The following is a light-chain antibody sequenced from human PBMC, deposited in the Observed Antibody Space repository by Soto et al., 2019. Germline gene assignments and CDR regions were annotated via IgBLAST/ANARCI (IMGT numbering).Light chain of an antibody. J-gene: IGLJ3*02. CDR1: TGAVTSGNY. CDR3: LLSYSGTNGV. CDR2: DTT. V-gene: IGLV7-46*01. Sequence: AVVTQEPSLTVSPGGTVTLTCGSSTGAVTSGNYPYWFQKKPGQAPRTLIYDTTNKQSWTPARFSGSLLGGKAALTLAGAQTDDEADYYCLLSYSGTNGVFGGGTKLTVL.